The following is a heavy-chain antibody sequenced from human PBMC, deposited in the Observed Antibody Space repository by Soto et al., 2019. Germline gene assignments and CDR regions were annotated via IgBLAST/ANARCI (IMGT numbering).Heavy chain of an antibody. J-gene: IGHJ4*02. Sequence: ASVNVSCKASGYTFTSYGISWVRQAPGQGLEWMGWISAYNGNTNYAQKLQGRVTMTTDTSTSTAYMELRSLRSDDTAVYYCARGSDSSSWYYFDYWGQGTLVTVSS. CDR2: ISAYNGNT. V-gene: IGHV1-18*01. CDR3: ARGSDSSSWYYFDY. D-gene: IGHD6-13*01. CDR1: GYTFTSYG.